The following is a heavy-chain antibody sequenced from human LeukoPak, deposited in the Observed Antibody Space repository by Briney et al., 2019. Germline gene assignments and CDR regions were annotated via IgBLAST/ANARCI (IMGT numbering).Heavy chain of an antibody. J-gene: IGHJ4*02. CDR1: GFTFSHYW. CDR2: IKQEGSEK. CDR3: ARGTYYYDSSGYYVFDS. D-gene: IGHD3-22*01. Sequence: PGGSLRLSCAASGFTFSHYWMSWVRQAPGKGLEWVANIKQEGSEKYYVDSMKGRFTISRDNAKISLYLQMNSLRAEDTAVYYCARGTYYYDSSGYYVFDSWGQGTLVTVSS. V-gene: IGHV3-7*04.